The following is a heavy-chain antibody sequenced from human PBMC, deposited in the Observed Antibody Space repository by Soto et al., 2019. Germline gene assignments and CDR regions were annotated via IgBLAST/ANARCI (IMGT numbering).Heavy chain of an antibody. V-gene: IGHV1-69*01. CDR2: IIPIFGTA. Sequence: QVQLVQSGVEVKKPGSSVKVSCKGSGGTFSSYAISWVRQAPGQGLEWMGGIIPIFGTANYAQKFQGRVTITADESTSTAYMELSSLRSEDTAVYYCARLPDVSHYYYYGMDVWGQGTTVTVSS. J-gene: IGHJ6*02. CDR3: ARLPDVSHYYYYGMDV. CDR1: GGTFSSYA.